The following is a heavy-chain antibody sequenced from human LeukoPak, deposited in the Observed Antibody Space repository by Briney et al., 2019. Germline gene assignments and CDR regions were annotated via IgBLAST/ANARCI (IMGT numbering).Heavy chain of an antibody. Sequence: SGTLSLTCAVSGGSFRGYNWSWIRGPPGGGLEWIGEINHSGSTNYNPSLKSRVTISVDTSKNQFSLKLSSVTAADTAVYYCARTKTWFGELSFFDYWGQGTLVTVSS. J-gene: IGHJ4*02. V-gene: IGHV4-34*01. D-gene: IGHD3-10*01. CDR1: GGSFRGYN. CDR2: INHSGST. CDR3: ARTKTWFGELSFFDY.